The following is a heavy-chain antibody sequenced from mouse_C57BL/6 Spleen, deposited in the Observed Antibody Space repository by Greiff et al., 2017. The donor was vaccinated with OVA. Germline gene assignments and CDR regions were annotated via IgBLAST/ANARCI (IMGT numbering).Heavy chain of an antibody. J-gene: IGHJ2*01. D-gene: IGHD4-1*01. CDR3: ARYEPHWDGDYFDY. V-gene: IGHV1-72*01. CDR2: IDPNSGGT. CDR1: GYTFTSYW. Sequence: VQLQQPGAELVKPGASVKLSCKASGYTFTSYWMHWVKQRPGRGLEWIGRIDPNSGGTKYNEKFKSKATLTVDKPSSTAYMQLSSLTSEDSAVYYCARYEPHWDGDYFDYWGQGTTRTVSS.